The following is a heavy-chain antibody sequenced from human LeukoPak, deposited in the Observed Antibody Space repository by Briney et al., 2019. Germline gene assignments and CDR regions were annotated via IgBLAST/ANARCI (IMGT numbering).Heavy chain of an antibody. CDR1: GYTFTGYY. Sequence: ASVKVSCKASGYTFTGYYMHWVRQAPGQGLEWMGWINPNSGGTNYAQKFQGRVTMTRDTSISTAYMELSSLRSEDTAVYYCASITMIGDYFDYWGQGTLVTVSS. CDR2: INPNSGGT. CDR3: ASITMIGDYFDY. J-gene: IGHJ4*02. D-gene: IGHD3-22*01. V-gene: IGHV1-2*02.